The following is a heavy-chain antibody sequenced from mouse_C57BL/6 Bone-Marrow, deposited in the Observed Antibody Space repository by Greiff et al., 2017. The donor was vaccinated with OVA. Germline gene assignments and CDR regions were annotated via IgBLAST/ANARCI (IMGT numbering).Heavy chain of an antibody. J-gene: IGHJ2*01. Sequence: EVQGVESGGGLVQPGGSMKLSCAASGFTFSDAWMDWVRQSPEKGLEWVAEIRNKANNHATYYAESVKGRFTISRDDSKSSVYLQMNSLRAEDTGIYYCTSRKLTGTEYFDYWGQGTTLTVSS. V-gene: IGHV6-6*01. CDR3: TSRKLTGTEYFDY. D-gene: IGHD4-1*01. CDR1: GFTFSDAW. CDR2: IRNKANNHAT.